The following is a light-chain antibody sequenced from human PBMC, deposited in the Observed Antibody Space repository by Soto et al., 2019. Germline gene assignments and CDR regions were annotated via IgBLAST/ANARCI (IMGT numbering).Light chain of an antibody. V-gene: IGKV3-15*01. CDR3: QQYGDRPRT. J-gene: IGKJ1*01. Sequence: EVVLTQSPATLSVSPGDRATLSCRASQGIGSAVAWYHQRSGQAPRLLIFDASIRVPTTPARFSGSVSGTEFTLTISSLESEDFAVYFCQQYGDRPRTFGQGTKVDIK. CDR1: QGIGSA. CDR2: DAS.